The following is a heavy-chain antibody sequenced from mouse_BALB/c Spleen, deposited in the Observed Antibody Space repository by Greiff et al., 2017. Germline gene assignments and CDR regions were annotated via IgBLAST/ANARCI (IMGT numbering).Heavy chain of an antibody. D-gene: IGHD2-4*01. Sequence: QVQLKESGAELARPGASVKMSCKASGYTFTSYTMHWVKQRPGQGLEWIGYINPSSGYTNYNQKFKDKATLTADKSSSTAYMQLSSLTSEDSAVYYCARQIYYDSCMDYWGQGTSVTVSS. J-gene: IGHJ4*01. CDR3: ARQIYYDSCMDY. CDR2: INPSSGYT. V-gene: IGHV1-4*01. CDR1: GYTFTSYT.